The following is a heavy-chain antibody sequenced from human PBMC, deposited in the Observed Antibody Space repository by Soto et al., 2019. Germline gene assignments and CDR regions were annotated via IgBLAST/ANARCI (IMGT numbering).Heavy chain of an antibody. V-gene: IGHV3-33*01. D-gene: IGHD5-12*01. Sequence: QVQLVESGGGVVQPGRSLRLSCAASGFTFSSYGMHWVRQAPGKGLEWVAVIWYDGSNKYYADSVKGRFTISRDNSKNPLYLQMNSLRAEDTAVYYCARDRGIVAIIDYWGQGTLVTVSS. J-gene: IGHJ4*02. CDR2: IWYDGSNK. CDR1: GFTFSSYG. CDR3: ARDRGIVAIIDY.